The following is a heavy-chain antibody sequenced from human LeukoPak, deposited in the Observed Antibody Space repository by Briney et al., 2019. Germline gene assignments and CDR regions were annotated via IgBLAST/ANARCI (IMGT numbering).Heavy chain of an antibody. J-gene: IGHJ4*02. CDR2: INPNSGGT. Sequence: ASVKVSCKASGYTFTGYYMHWVRQAPGQGLEWMGWINPNSGGTNYAQKFQGRVTVTRDTSISTAYMELSRLRSDDTAVYYCARRYYDILTGYTNFDYWGQGTLVTVSS. D-gene: IGHD3-9*01. CDR3: ARRYYDILTGYTNFDY. V-gene: IGHV1-2*02. CDR1: GYTFTGYY.